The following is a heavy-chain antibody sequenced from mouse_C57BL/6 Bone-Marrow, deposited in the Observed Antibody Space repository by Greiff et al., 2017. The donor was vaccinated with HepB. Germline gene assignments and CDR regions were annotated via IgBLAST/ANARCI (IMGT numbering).Heavy chain of an antibody. Sequence: VQLQQPGAELVKPGASVKLSCKASGYTFTSYWMHWVKQRPGRGLEWIGEIDPSDSYTNYNQKFKGKSTLTVDKSSSTAYMQLSSLTSEDSAVYYCARSCDYGGSTNYFDYWGQGTTLTVSS. CDR1: GYTFTSYW. V-gene: IGHV1-69*01. J-gene: IGHJ2*01. CDR3: ARSCDYGGSTNYFDY. D-gene: IGHD2-4*01. CDR2: IDPSDSYT.